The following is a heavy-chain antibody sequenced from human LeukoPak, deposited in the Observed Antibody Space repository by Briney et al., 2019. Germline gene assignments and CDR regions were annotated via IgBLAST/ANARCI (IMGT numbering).Heavy chain of an antibody. V-gene: IGHV4-34*01. D-gene: IGHD3-10*01. J-gene: IGHJ5*02. CDR1: GGSFSGYY. CDR2: INHSGST. CDR3: ARGPPNYYGSGSYYGWFDP. Sequence: SETLSLTCAVYGGSFSGYYWSWIRQPPGKGLEWIREINHSGSTNYNPSLKSRVTISVDTSKNQFSLKLSSVTAADTAVYYCARGPPNYYGSGSYYGWFDPWGQGTLVTVSS.